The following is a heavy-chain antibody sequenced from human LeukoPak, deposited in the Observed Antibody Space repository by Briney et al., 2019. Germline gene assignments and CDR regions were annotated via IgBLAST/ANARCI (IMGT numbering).Heavy chain of an antibody. CDR2: INPNSGGT. Sequence: ASVKVSCKASGYAFTGYYMHWVRRAPGQGLEWMGWINPNSGGTNYAQKFQGWVTMTRDTSISTAHMELSRLRSDDTAVYYCARSTVTRAFYYYYGMDVWGQGTTVTVSS. J-gene: IGHJ6*02. D-gene: IGHD4-17*01. V-gene: IGHV1-2*04. CDR1: GYAFTGYY. CDR3: ARSTVTRAFYYYYGMDV.